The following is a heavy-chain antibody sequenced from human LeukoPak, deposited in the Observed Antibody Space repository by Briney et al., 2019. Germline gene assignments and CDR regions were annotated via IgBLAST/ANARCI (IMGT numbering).Heavy chain of an antibody. Sequence: GGSLRLSCAASGFTFSTYSMTWVRQSPGKGLEWVSSISSGSGDIYYADSVKGQFTISRDNAKNSVYLQMSSLRAEDTAVYYCARGHSYSWHYFDYWGQGTLVTVSS. CDR2: ISSGSGDI. CDR1: GFTFSTYS. J-gene: IGHJ4*02. CDR3: ARGHSYSWHYFDY. D-gene: IGHD6-13*01. V-gene: IGHV3-21*01.